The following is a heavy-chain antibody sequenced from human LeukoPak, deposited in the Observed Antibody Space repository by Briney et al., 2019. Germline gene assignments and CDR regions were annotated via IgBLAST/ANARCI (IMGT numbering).Heavy chain of an antibody. CDR3: ARVINFNWSDM. V-gene: IGHV7-4-1*02. CDR1: GYTFTSYA. Sequence: GASVKVSCKASGYTFTSYAMNWVRQAPGQGLEWMGWINTNTRNPTYALGFTGRFVFSLDSSVSTAYLQITSLQAEDTAVYYCARVINFNWSDMWGQGTLVTVSS. J-gene: IGHJ4*02. D-gene: IGHD3-3*01. CDR2: INTNTRNP.